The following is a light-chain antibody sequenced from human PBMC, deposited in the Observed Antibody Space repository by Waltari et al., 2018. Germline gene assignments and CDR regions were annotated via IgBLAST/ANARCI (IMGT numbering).Light chain of an antibody. J-gene: IGKJ4*01. Sequence: SCRASQSVASSYLGWYQQKPGQASRLLIFGSSKRATGIPDRFSGSWSGTDFTLTINGVEPEDCAVYYCQQYGRSLTFGGGTKVEI. CDR3: QQYGRSLT. CDR1: QSVASSY. CDR2: GSS. V-gene: IGKV3-20*01.